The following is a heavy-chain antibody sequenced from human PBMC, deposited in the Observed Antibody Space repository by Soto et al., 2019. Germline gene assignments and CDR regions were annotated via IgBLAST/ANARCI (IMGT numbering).Heavy chain of an antibody. CDR2: ISRDGSTT. D-gene: IGHD5-12*01. J-gene: IGHJ4*02. Sequence: AGGSQRLSCTGSGLAFSNYWIHWVRQAPGKGLAWVSRISRDGSTTTYAGSVKGRFTISRDFAKNTVYLQMSSLGAEDTAVYYCARESSGYSSYFDYWGQGSLVTVSS. CDR1: GLAFSNYW. V-gene: IGHV3-74*01. CDR3: ARESSGYSSYFDY.